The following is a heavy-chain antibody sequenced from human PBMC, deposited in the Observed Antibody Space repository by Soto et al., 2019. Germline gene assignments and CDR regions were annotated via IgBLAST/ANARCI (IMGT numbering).Heavy chain of an antibody. CDR1: GFTFSSYS. Sequence: GGSLRLSCAASGFTFSSYSMNWVRQAPGKGLEWVSYISSSSTIYYADSVKGRFTISRDNAKNSLYLQMNSLRDEDTAVYYCARREYGMDVWGQGTTVTVSS. CDR2: ISSSSTI. J-gene: IGHJ6*02. V-gene: IGHV3-48*02. CDR3: ARREYGMDV.